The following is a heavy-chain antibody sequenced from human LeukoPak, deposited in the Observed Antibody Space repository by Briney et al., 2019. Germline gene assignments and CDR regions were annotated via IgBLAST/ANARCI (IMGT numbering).Heavy chain of an antibody. CDR1: GASISSYY. CDR3: ARGVAGSGSTPKY. CDR2: IYYNGNT. J-gene: IGHJ4*02. V-gene: IGHV4-59*01. D-gene: IGHD1-26*01. Sequence: TSETLSLTCTVSGASISSYYWSWIRQPPGKGLEWIGYIYYNGNTNYNSSLKSRLTISEDPSKRQSSLKLTSVTAADTAVYYCARGVAGSGSTPKYWGQGTLVTVSS.